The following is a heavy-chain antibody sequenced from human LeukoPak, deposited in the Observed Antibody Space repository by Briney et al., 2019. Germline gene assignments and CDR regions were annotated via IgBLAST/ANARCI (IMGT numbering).Heavy chain of an antibody. J-gene: IGHJ6*03. D-gene: IGHD6-13*01. CDR3: ARVYSSSWYQPNYYMDA. Sequence: GASVKVSCKASGYTFTSYGISWVRQAPGQGLEWMGWISAYNGNTNYAQKLQGRVTMTTDTSTSTAYMELSSLRSEDTAVYYCARVYSSSWYQPNYYMDAWGKGTTVTVSS. CDR2: ISAYNGNT. V-gene: IGHV1-18*01. CDR1: GYTFTSYG.